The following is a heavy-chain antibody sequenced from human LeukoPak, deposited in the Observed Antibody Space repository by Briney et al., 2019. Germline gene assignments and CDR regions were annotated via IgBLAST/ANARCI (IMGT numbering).Heavy chain of an antibody. CDR2: IFYSGTT. V-gene: IGHV4-39*01. CDR3: ARLVGAATDPFDY. CDR1: GGATSSSNYY. D-gene: IGHD1-26*01. Sequence: SETLSLTCTVSGGATSSSNYYWAWIRQPPGKGLEWMGSIFYSGTTHYNPSLKSRVTISVDTSKNQFSLKLSSVTAADTAVYYCARLVGAATDPFDYWGQGTLVTVSS. J-gene: IGHJ4*02.